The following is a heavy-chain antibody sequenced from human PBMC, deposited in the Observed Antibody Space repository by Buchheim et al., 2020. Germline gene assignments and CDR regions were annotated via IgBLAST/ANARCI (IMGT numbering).Heavy chain of an antibody. CDR2: IYHSGST. CDR1: GGSISSGGYS. J-gene: IGHJ4*02. CDR3: ASQLRGYETAVDY. Sequence: QLQLQESGSGLVKPSQTLSLTCAVSGGSISSGGYSWSWIRQPPGKGLEWTGYIYHSGSTYYNPSLKSRVTISVDRSNNQFSLKLSSVTGGDTAVYCCASQLRGYETAVDYWGQGTL. D-gene: IGHD5-12*01. V-gene: IGHV4-30-2*01.